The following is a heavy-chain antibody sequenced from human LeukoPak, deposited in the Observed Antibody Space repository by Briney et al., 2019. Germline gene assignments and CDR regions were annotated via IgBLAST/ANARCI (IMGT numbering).Heavy chain of an antibody. CDR3: VKDQGEYSSSWYYFDN. V-gene: IGHV3-64D*06. CDR1: GFIFSSYP. D-gene: IGHD6-13*01. Sequence: PGGSLRLSCSTSGFIFSSYPMHWVRQPPGKGLEYVSGITSNGDSTNYADSVKGRFTISRDNSKNTLSLHMSSLRAEDTAVYYCVKDQGEYSSSWYYFDNWSQGTLVTVSS. CDR2: ITSNGDST. J-gene: IGHJ4*02.